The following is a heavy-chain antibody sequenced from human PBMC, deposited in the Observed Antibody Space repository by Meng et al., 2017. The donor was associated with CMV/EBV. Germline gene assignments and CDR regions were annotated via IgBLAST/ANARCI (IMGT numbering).Heavy chain of an antibody. Sequence: GESLKISCAASGFPFSSYAMHWVRQAPGKGLEWVAVISYDGSNKYYADSVKGRFTISRDNSKNTLYLQMNSLRAEDTAVYYCARDTRFEWLVRYYFDYWGQGTLVTVSS. CDR2: ISYDGSNK. CDR1: GFPFSSYA. J-gene: IGHJ4*02. V-gene: IGHV3-30*04. D-gene: IGHD6-19*01. CDR3: ARDTRFEWLVRYYFDY.